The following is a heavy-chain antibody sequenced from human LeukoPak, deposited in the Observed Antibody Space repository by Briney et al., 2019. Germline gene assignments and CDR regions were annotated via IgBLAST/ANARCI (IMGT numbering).Heavy chain of an antibody. Sequence: ASVKVSCKASGYTFTGYGISWVRQAPGQGLEWMGWISAYNGNTNYAQKLQGRVNMNKDTSTRTAYMELRSLRSDDTAVYYCARAKSSDYGAFDIWGQGTMVTVSS. CDR2: ISAYNGNT. V-gene: IGHV1-18*01. J-gene: IGHJ3*02. CDR3: ARAKSSDYGAFDI. CDR1: GYTFTGYG. D-gene: IGHD4-17*01.